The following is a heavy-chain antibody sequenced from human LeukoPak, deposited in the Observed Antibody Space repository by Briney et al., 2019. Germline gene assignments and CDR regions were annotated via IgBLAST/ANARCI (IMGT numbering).Heavy chain of an antibody. J-gene: IGHJ2*01. Sequence: SETLSLTCTVSGGSISSYYWSWIRQPAGKGLEWIGRTYTSGSTNYDPSLKSRVTMSVDTSKNQFSLKLSSVTAADTAVYYCARSGYSSSWYWYFDLWGRGTLVTVSS. CDR2: TYTSGST. CDR1: GGSISSYY. D-gene: IGHD6-13*01. V-gene: IGHV4-4*07. CDR3: ARSGYSSSWYWYFDL.